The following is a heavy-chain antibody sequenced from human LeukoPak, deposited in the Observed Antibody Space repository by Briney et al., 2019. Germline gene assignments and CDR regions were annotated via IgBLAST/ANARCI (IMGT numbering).Heavy chain of an antibody. CDR3: ATHPGYSYGSFGFDY. CDR2: INSDGRDT. CDR1: GFTFSDYW. J-gene: IGHJ4*02. Sequence: PGGSLRLSCAASGFTFSDYWMHWVRQAPGKGLEWVSHINSDGRDTNYADSVKGRFTISRDNSKNTLYLQMNSLRAEDTAVYYCATHPGYSYGSFGFDYWGQGTLVTVSS. D-gene: IGHD5-18*01. V-gene: IGHV3-74*01.